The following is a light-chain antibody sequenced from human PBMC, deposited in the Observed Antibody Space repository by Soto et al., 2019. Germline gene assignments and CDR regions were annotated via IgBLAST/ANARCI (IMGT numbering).Light chain of an antibody. J-gene: IGKJ5*01. CDR2: HAS. V-gene: IGKV3-11*01. CDR1: QSVSSY. Sequence: EIVLTQSPATQSLSPGERATLSCRASQSVSSYLAWYQQKPGQAPRLLIFHASNRATGIPARFSGSGSGTDFTLTISSLEPEDFAVYYCQQRSNWPLITFGQGTRLEIK. CDR3: QQRSNWPLIT.